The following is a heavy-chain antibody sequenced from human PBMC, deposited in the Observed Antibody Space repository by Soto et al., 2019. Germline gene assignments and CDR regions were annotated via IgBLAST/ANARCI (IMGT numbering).Heavy chain of an antibody. Sequence: EVQLVESGGGLVQPGGSLRLSCAASGFTFSSYWMSWVRQASGKGLEWVANIKQPGSEKYYVDSVKGRFTISRDNAKNSLYLQMNSLTAEDTAVYYCARPKGKYYRFGEPMTRDFGMDVWGQGTTVTVSS. CDR1: GFTFSSYW. D-gene: IGHD3-10*01. V-gene: IGHV3-7*05. J-gene: IGHJ6*02. CDR2: IKQPGSEK. CDR3: ARPKGKYYRFGEPMTRDFGMDV.